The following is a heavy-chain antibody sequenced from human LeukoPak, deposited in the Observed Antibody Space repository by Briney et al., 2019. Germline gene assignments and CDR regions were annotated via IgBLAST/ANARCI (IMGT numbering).Heavy chain of an antibody. CDR1: GGSISSYY. J-gene: IGHJ5*02. Sequence: SETLSLTCTVSGGSISSYYWSWIRQPPGKGLEWIGYIYYSGSTNYKPSLKSRVTISVDTSRNQFSLKLRSVNAADTAVYYCARGGYYGSGNDFRFDPWGQGTLVTVFS. CDR3: ARGGYYGSGNDFRFDP. D-gene: IGHD3-10*01. V-gene: IGHV4-59*01. CDR2: IYYSGST.